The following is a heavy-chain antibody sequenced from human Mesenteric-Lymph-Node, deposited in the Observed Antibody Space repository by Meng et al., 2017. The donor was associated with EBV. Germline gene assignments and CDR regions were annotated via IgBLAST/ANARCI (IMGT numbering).Heavy chain of an antibody. J-gene: IGHJ4*02. CDR2: VYYSGSN. Sequence: QLEESGRGLVYRSETLSLTCTFSGGSVSSVSYYWNWIRPPPGKGLEWIGYVYYSGSNKYNPSLKSRVTISVDTSKNQFSLKLTSVTAADTAVYYCARDPYGATDFWGQGTLVTVSS. CDR3: ARDPYGATDF. CDR1: GGSVSSVSYY. D-gene: IGHD4-17*01. V-gene: IGHV4-61*01.